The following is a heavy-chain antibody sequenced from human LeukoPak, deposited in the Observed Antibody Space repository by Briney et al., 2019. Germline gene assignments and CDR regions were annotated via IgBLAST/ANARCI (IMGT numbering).Heavy chain of an antibody. Sequence: GASVKVSCKASGYTFTSYYMHRVRQAPRQGLEWMGVINPSGGSTSYAQKLQGRVTMTRDMSTSTVYMELSSLRSEDTAVYYCARDLLYSSSSAAGDYWGQGTLVTVSS. J-gene: IGHJ4*02. D-gene: IGHD6-6*01. CDR2: INPSGGST. V-gene: IGHV1-46*01. CDR3: ARDLLYSSSSAAGDY. CDR1: GYTFTSYY.